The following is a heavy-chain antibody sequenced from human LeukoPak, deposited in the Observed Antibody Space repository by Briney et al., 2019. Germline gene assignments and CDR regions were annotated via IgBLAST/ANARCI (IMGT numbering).Heavy chain of an antibody. Sequence: GGSLRLSCAASGFTFSNFWMHWVRHAPGKGLVWVSRTNSVAINTSYADSVKGRFTISRDNAKNTLNLQMNSLRAEDTAVYYCARDLGQYYDTSDNWFAPWGQGTLVTVSS. CDR3: ARDLGQYYDTSDNWFAP. CDR2: TNSVAINT. J-gene: IGHJ5*02. V-gene: IGHV3-74*01. D-gene: IGHD3-22*01. CDR1: GFTFSNFW.